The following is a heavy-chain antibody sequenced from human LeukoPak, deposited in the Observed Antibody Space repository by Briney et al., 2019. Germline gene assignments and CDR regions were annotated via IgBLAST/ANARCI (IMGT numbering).Heavy chain of an antibody. CDR1: GGSFSGYY. CDR3: ARDCSSWHQGWFDP. CDR2: INHSGST. D-gene: IGHD6-13*01. J-gene: IGHJ5*02. V-gene: IGHV4-34*01. Sequence: SETLSLTCAVYGGSFSGYYWSWIRQPPGKGLEWIGEINHSGSTNYNPSLKSRVTISVDTSKNQFSLKLSSVTAADTAVYYCARDCSSWHQGWFDPWGQGTLVTVSS.